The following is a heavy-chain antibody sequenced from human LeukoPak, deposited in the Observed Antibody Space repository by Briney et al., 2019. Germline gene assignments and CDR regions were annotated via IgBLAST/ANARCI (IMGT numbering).Heavy chain of an antibody. CDR3: ARVYGIYSHLLFDY. J-gene: IGHJ4*02. CDR2: IIPILGIA. CDR1: GGTFSSYA. D-gene: IGHD1-26*01. Sequence: SVKVSCKASGGTFSSYAISWVRQAPGQGLEWMGRIIPILGIANYAQKFQGRVTITADKSTSTAYMELSSLRSEDTAVYYCARVYGIYSHLLFDYWGQGTLVTVSS. V-gene: IGHV1-69*04.